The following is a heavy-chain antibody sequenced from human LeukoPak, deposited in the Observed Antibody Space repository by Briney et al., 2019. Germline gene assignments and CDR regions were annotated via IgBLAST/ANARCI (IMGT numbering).Heavy chain of an antibody. J-gene: IGHJ5*02. D-gene: IGHD2-2*01. Sequence: SETLSLTCTVSGGSISSSSYYWGWIRQPPGKGLEWIGSIYYSGSTYYNPSLKSRVTISVDTSKNQFSLKLSSMTAADTAVYYCARHRGYCSSTSCHEYNWFDPWGQGTLVTVSS. CDR2: IYYSGST. V-gene: IGHV4-39*01. CDR1: GGSISSSSYY. CDR3: ARHRGYCSSTSCHEYNWFDP.